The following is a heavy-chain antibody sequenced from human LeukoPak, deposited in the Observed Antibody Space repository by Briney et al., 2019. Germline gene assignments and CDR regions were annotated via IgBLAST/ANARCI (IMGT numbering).Heavy chain of an antibody. V-gene: IGHV3-7*01. CDR3: ARDSSGYQ. Sequence: GGSLRLSCAASGFTSSTYWMSWVRQAPGKGLEWVANIEEDGSEKYYGDSVKGRFTISRDNAKNSLYLEMNSLRVEDTAMYYCARDSSGYQWGQGTLVTVSS. J-gene: IGHJ4*02. CDR1: GFTSSTYW. CDR2: IEEDGSEK. D-gene: IGHD3-22*01.